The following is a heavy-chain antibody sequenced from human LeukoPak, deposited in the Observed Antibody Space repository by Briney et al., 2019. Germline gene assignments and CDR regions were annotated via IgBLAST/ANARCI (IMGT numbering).Heavy chain of an antibody. J-gene: IGHJ3*02. CDR2: IIPIFGTA. Sequence: SVKVSCKASGGTFSSYAISWVRQAPGQGLEWMGGIIPIFGTANYAQKFQGRVTITTDESTSTAYMELSSLRSEDTAVYYCARERVPPSPHIWSGSIAHHAFDIWGQGTMVTVSS. D-gene: IGHD3-3*01. CDR3: ARERVPPSPHIWSGSIAHHAFDI. V-gene: IGHV1-69*05. CDR1: GGTFSSYA.